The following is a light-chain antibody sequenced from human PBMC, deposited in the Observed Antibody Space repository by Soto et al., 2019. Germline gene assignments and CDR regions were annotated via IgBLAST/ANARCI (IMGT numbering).Light chain of an antibody. V-gene: IGKV3-15*01. J-gene: IGKJ1*01. CDR1: QSVSTN. Sequence: MTLSASPLPASVGDRATITCRASQSVSTNLAWYQQKPGQPPRLLIYFASTRATAVPARFTAGGYGTEFNLTISSLQSDDLAVYYCQQDYKWPRTFGQGTKVDIK. CDR2: FAS. CDR3: QQDYKWPRT.